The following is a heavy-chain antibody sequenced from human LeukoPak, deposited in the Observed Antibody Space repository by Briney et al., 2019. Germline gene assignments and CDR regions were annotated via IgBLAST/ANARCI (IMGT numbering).Heavy chain of an antibody. CDR1: GYTFTTFA. V-gene: IGHV1-3*01. CDR3: ARDLFVFGLPQYYFDY. D-gene: IGHD3-10*01. Sequence: ASVKVSCKASGYTFTTFALHWVRQAPGRRLKGMGWINAGNGNTKYPQKFQGRVTITRDTSASTAYMELSSLRSEDTAVYYCARDLFVFGLPQYYFDYWGQGTLVTVSS. CDR2: INAGNGNT. J-gene: IGHJ4*02.